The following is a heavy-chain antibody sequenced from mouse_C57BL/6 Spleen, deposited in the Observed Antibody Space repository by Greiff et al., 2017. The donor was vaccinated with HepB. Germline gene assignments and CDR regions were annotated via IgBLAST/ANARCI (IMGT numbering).Heavy chain of an antibody. J-gene: IGHJ1*03. D-gene: IGHD1-1*01. V-gene: IGHV1-53*01. CDR3: AREEITTVVATGWYFDV. Sequence: VQLQQSGTELVKPGASVKLSCKASGYTFTSYWMHWVKQRPGQGLEWIGNINPSNGGTNYNEKFKSKATLTVDKSSSTAYMQLSSLTSEDSAVYYCAREEITTVVATGWYFDVWGTGTTVTGSS. CDR1: GYTFTSYW. CDR2: INPSNGGT.